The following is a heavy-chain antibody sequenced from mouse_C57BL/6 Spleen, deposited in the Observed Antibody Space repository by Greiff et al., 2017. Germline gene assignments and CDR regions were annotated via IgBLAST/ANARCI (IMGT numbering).Heavy chain of an antibody. Sequence: EVQLQQSGPELVKPGASVKISCKASGYTFTDYYMNWVKQSHGKSLEWIGDINPNNGGTSYNQKFKGKATLTVDKYSSTAYMELRSLTSEYSAVYYCARDYYGSSSFDYGGQGTTLTVSS. CDR2: INPNNGGT. CDR1: GYTFTDYY. V-gene: IGHV1-26*01. J-gene: IGHJ2*01. D-gene: IGHD1-1*01. CDR3: ARDYYGSSSFDY.